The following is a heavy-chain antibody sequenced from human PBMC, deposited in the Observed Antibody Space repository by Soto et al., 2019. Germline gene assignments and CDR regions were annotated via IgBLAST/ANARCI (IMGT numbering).Heavy chain of an antibody. CDR3: ARGGKGSYYRLYYYYGMDV. D-gene: IGHD3-10*01. CDR1: GGSISSGGYY. CDR2: IYYSGST. V-gene: IGHV4-31*03. Sequence: QVQLQESGPGLVKPSQTLSLTCTVSGGSISSGGYYWSWIRQHPGKGLEWIGYIYYSGSTYYNPSLKIRVTISVDTSKNQFSLKLSSVTAADTAVYYCARGGKGSYYRLYYYYGMDVWGQGTTVTVSS. J-gene: IGHJ6*02.